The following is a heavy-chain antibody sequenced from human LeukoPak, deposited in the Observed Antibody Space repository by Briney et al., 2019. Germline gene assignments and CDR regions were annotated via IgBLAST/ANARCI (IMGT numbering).Heavy chain of an antibody. D-gene: IGHD3-16*01. CDR3: ARANQYDGTGHPHASDI. CDR2: IWDDGSLK. V-gene: IGHV3-33*01. CDR1: GFTFSFYG. Sequence: PGGSLRLSCVASGFTFSFYGMHWVRQAPGKGLEWVAVIWDDGSLKYYSDSVKGRFIIPRDNSKKMLYLQMNSLRAEDTALYFCARANQYDGTGHPHASDIWGQGTMVYVSS. J-gene: IGHJ3*02.